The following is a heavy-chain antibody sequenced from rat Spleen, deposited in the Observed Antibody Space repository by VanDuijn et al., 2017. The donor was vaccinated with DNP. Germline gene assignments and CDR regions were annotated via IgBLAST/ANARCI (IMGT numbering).Heavy chain of an antibody. CDR3: VRVRSTGIDFGLDA. D-gene: IGHD1-9*01. CDR1: GFSFSDYN. Sequence: EVQLVESGGGLVQPGRSLKVSCAASGFSFSDYNMAWVRQAPKRGLEWVATISYDGKTTFYRDSVKGRFTISRDNAKSILNLQMDSLRSDDTATYYCVRVRSTGIDFGLDAWGQGTSVTVSS. V-gene: IGHV5-7*01. J-gene: IGHJ4*01. CDR2: ISYDGKTT.